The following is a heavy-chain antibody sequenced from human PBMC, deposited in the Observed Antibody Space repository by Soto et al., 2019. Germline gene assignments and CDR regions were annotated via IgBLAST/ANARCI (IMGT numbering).Heavy chain of an antibody. V-gene: IGHV4-30-4*01. D-gene: IGHD3-22*01. CDR1: GGSINSPYYY. CDR3: VRGEAFDNSGFPSLGLRY. J-gene: IGHJ4*02. Sequence: QVQLQESGPGLVKPAQTLSLTCAVSGGSINSPYYYWSWIRQPPGKGLEWIGYIYYRGSTYYNPSLNSRVTISVDTSKNQFSLKLSSVTAADTAVYYCVRGEAFDNSGFPSLGLRYWGQGTQVTVSS. CDR2: IYYRGST.